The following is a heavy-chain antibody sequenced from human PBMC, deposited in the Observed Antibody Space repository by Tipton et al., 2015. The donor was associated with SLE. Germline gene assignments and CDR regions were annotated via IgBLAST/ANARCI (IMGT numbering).Heavy chain of an antibody. J-gene: IGHJ2*01. V-gene: IGHV4-39*01. D-gene: IGHD5-24*01. CDR3: ARHWGKDGYNYWYFDL. Sequence: LRLSCTASGFTFRSYWMSWVRQAPGKGLEWIGSIYYTGSTHYNPSLKSRVTMSVDTSKNQFSLKLSSVTAADTAVFYCARHWGKDGYNYWYFDLWGRGTLVTVSS. CDR2: IYYTGST. CDR1: GFTFRSYW.